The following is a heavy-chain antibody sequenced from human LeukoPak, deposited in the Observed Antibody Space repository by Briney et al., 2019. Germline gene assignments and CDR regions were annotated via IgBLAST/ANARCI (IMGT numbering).Heavy chain of an antibody. CDR3: ARDAVRGVIGVDYMDV. Sequence: SETLSLTCTVSGGSISSGSYYWSWIRQPAGKGLEWIGRIYTSGSTNYNPSLKSRVTISVDTSKNQFSLKLSSVTAADTAVYYCARDAVRGVIGVDYMDVWGKGTTVTISS. CDR2: IYTSGST. V-gene: IGHV4-61*02. D-gene: IGHD3-10*01. J-gene: IGHJ6*03. CDR1: GGSISSGSYY.